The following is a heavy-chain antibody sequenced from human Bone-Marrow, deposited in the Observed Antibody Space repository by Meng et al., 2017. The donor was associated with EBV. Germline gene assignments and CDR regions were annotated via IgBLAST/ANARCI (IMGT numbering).Heavy chain of an antibody. J-gene: IGHJ4*02. D-gene: IGHD3-10*01. CDR1: GGTFRSDA. CDR2: LIPMVGAP. CDR3: ASESGRGFTPDY. V-gene: IGHV1-69*01. Sequence: QVQWLTSGAEVKKPGSSVKVSCRTSGGTFRSDAVSWVRQAPGQGLEWMGGLIPMVGAPHYAQKFQGRVTIIADESTSTHSMELNSLRSEDTAMYYCASESGRGFTPDYWGQGTLVTVSS.